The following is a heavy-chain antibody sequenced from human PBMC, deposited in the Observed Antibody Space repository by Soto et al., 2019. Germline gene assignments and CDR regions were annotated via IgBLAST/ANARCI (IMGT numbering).Heavy chain of an antibody. CDR3: AKDRVQRIQLWLLLDY. Sequence: EVQLLESGGGLVQPGGSLRLSCAASGFTFSSYAMSWVRQAPGKGLEWVSAISGSGGSTYYADSVKGRFTISRDNSKNTLYLQMTSLRAEDTAVYYCAKDRVQRIQLWLLLDYWGQGTLVTVSS. D-gene: IGHD5-18*01. CDR2: ISGSGGST. CDR1: GFTFSSYA. V-gene: IGHV3-23*01. J-gene: IGHJ4*02.